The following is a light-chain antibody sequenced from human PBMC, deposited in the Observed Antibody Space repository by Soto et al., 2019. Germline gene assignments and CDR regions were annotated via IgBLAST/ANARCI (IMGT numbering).Light chain of an antibody. CDR2: KAS. CDR1: QNINDW. V-gene: IGKV1-5*03. Sequence: DIQMTQSPSTLSASVGDRVTITCRASQNINDWLAWYQQKPWKAPRLLIYKASTLESGVPSRFSGSGFGTEFTLTISSLQPDDFATYYCQQYNTYSFTFGPGAKVDIK. J-gene: IGKJ3*01. CDR3: QQYNTYSFT.